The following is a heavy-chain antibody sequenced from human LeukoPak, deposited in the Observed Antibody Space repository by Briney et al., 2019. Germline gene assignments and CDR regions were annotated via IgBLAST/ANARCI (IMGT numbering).Heavy chain of an antibody. CDR1: GFTFSSYE. Sequence: GGSLRLSCAASGFTFSSYEMNWVRQAPGKGLEWVSYISSSSSYIYYADSVKGRFTISRDNAKNSLLQMNSLRTEDTAVYYCARAARGSVGMWFDPWGLGTLVTVSS. D-gene: IGHD2-15*01. CDR2: ISSSSSYI. CDR3: ARAARGSVGMWFDP. V-gene: IGHV3-21*05. J-gene: IGHJ5*02.